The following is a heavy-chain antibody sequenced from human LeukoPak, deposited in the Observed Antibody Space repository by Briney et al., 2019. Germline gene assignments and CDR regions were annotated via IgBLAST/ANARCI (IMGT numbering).Heavy chain of an antibody. CDR2: IYHSGSA. CDR1: GGSISTNGYY. D-gene: IGHD5-18*01. CDR3: ARLRRYSYGPIDY. J-gene: IGHJ4*02. Sequence: SVTLSLTCTVSGGSISTNGYYWGWIRQPPGKGRDWIGSIYHSGSAYYNPSLKSRVTISVDTSKNQLSLSLNSVTAADTAVYYCARLRRYSYGPIDYWGQGTLVTVSS. V-gene: IGHV4-39*01.